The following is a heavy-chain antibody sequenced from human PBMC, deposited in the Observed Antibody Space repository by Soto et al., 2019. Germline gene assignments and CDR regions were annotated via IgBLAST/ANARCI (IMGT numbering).Heavy chain of an antibody. V-gene: IGHV1-2*02. CDR3: ARGGEVAATE. CDR2: INPNSGVT. CDR1: GYTFTGYY. J-gene: IGHJ4*02. D-gene: IGHD6-19*01. Sequence: GASVKVSCKASGYTFTGYYVHWVRQAPGQGLEWMGWINPNSGVTKYAHKFQGRVTMTRDTSISTAYMEVSRLRSDDTAVYYCARGGEVAATEWRQGTLVTVSS.